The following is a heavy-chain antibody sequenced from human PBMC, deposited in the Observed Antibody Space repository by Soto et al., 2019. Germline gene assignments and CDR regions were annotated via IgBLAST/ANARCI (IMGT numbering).Heavy chain of an antibody. CDR2: ISSNSGTI. Sequence: PGGSLRLSCAASGFTFSSYSMNWVRQAPGKGLEWVSYISSNSGTIYYADSVKGRFTISRDNAKNSLYLQMNSLRDEDTAVYYCARDNYDFWSGYYLNWFDPWGQGTLVTVSS. CDR3: ARDNYDFWSGYYLNWFDP. CDR1: GFTFSSYS. J-gene: IGHJ5*02. D-gene: IGHD3-3*01. V-gene: IGHV3-48*02.